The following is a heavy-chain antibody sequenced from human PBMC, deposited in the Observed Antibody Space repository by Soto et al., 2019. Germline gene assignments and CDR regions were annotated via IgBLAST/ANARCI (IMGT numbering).Heavy chain of an antibody. CDR1: GGSISSYY. V-gene: IGHV4-59*01. Sequence: QVXXXXSGPGLVKPSETLSLTCTVSGGSISSYYWSWIRQPPGKGLEWIGYIYYSGSTNYNPSLKSRVTISVDTSKNQFSLKLSSVTAADTAVYYCARGYGDYVLDYWGQGTLVTVSS. CDR3: ARGYGDYVLDY. CDR2: IYYSGST. D-gene: IGHD4-17*01. J-gene: IGHJ4*02.